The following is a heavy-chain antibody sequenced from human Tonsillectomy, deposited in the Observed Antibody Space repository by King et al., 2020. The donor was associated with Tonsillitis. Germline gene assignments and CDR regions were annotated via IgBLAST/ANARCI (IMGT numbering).Heavy chain of an antibody. D-gene: IGHD3-9*01. Sequence: QLVQSGAEVKKTGSSVKVSCKASGYTFTYRYLHWVRQAPGQALEWMGWITPLNGNTNYAQKFQDRVTITRDRSMSTAYMELSSLRSEDTAMYYCATSSHYAILQDPHYYYYYGMDVWGQGTTVTVSS. V-gene: IGHV1-45*02. J-gene: IGHJ6*02. CDR3: ATSSHYAILQDPHYYYYYGMDV. CDR2: ITPLNGNT. CDR1: GYTFTYRY.